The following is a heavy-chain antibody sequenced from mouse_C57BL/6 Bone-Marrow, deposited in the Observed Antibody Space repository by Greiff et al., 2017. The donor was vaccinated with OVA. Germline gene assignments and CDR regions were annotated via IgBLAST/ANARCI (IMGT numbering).Heavy chain of an antibody. J-gene: IGHJ3*01. CDR1: GFTFTSYW. Sequence: VQLQQPGADLVRPGSSVKLSCKASGFTFTSYWMDWVKQTPGQGLEWIGNIYPSDSETHYNQKFKDQATLSVDKSYSTAYMQLSILTSEDSAVYCWARSRYYCGRPWFAYWGQGTLVTVSA. V-gene: IGHV1-61*01. CDR3: ARSRYYCGRPWFAY. D-gene: IGHD1-1*01. CDR2: IYPSDSET.